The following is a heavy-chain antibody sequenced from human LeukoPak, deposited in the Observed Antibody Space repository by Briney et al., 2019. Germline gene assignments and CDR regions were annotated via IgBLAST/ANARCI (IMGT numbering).Heavy chain of an antibody. CDR3: ARGTGYGSGSYFDY. D-gene: IGHD3-10*01. Sequence: SETLSLTCAVSGGSISSSNWWSWVRQPPGKGLEWIGEIYHSGSTNYNPSLKSRVTISADKSKNQFSLKLSSVTAADTAVYYCARGTGYGSGSYFDYWGQGTLVTVSS. V-gene: IGHV4-4*02. CDR2: IYHSGST. J-gene: IGHJ4*02. CDR1: GGSISSSNW.